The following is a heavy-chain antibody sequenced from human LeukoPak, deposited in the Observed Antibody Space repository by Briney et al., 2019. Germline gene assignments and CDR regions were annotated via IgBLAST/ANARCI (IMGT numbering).Heavy chain of an antibody. D-gene: IGHD3-9*01. J-gene: IGHJ5*02. CDR2: IYYSGST. V-gene: IGHV4-59*12. CDR3: ARGNVLRYFDWVAGVFQDWFDP. Sequence: PSETLSLTCTVFGGSISSYYWSWIRQPPGKGLEWIGYIYYSGSTNYNPSLKSRVTISVDTSKNQFSLKLSSVTAADTAVYYCARGNVLRYFDWVAGVFQDWFDPWGQGTLVTVSS. CDR1: GGSISSYY.